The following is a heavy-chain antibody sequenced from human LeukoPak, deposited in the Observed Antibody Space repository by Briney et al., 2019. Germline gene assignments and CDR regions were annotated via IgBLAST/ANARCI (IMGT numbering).Heavy chain of an antibody. V-gene: IGHV4-59*11. CDR3: AKSNGYGLVDI. J-gene: IGHJ3*02. Sequence: LSETLSLTCIVSGASIRSHYWSWLRQPPGKGLEWIGYIYYSGSTYYTPSLKSRVTISLDTSRNQFSLKLNSVTAADTAVYYCAKSNGYGLVDIWGQGTMVTVSS. CDR1: GASIRSHY. CDR2: IYYSGST. D-gene: IGHD3-10*01.